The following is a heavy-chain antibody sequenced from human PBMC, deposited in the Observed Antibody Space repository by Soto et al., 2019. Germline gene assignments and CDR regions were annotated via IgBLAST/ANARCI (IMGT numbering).Heavy chain of an antibody. D-gene: IGHD5-18*01. CDR1: GWSFIGYY. V-gene: IGHV4-34*01. CDR3: ARVKEGIQLDY. J-gene: IGHJ4*02. Sequence: PSETLSLTCAVYGWSFIGYYWSWIRQPPGKGLEWIGEINHSGSTNYNPSLKSRVTISVDTSKNQFSLKLSSVTAADTAVYHCARVKEGIQLDYWGQGTLVTVSS. CDR2: INHSGST.